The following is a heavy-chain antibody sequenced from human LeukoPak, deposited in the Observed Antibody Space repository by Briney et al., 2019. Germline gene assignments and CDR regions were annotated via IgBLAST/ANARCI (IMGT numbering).Heavy chain of an antibody. Sequence: SETLSLTCAVSGYSISSGYYWGWLRQPPGKGLEWIGSIYHSGSTYYNLSLKSRVTISVDTSKNQFSLKLSAVTATDTAVYYCASGYDSYYFDSWGQGTLVTVSS. D-gene: IGHD5-18*01. CDR1: GYSISSGYY. CDR2: IYHSGST. J-gene: IGHJ4*02. CDR3: ASGYDSYYFDS. V-gene: IGHV4-38-2*01.